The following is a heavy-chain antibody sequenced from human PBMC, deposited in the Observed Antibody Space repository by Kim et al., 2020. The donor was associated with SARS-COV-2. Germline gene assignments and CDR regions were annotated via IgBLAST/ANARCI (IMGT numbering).Heavy chain of an antibody. J-gene: IGHJ4*02. V-gene: IGHV3-23*01. CDR2: ISGSGGST. D-gene: IGHD3-10*01. Sequence: GGSLRLSCAASGFTFSSYAMSWVRQAPGKGLEWVSAISGSGGSTYYADSVKGRFTISRDNSKNTLYLQMNSLRAEDTAVYYCAKVAKPLLWFGELLYRQVLASFDYWGQGTLVTVSS. CDR1: GFTFSSYA. CDR3: AKVAKPLLWFGELLYRQVLASFDY.